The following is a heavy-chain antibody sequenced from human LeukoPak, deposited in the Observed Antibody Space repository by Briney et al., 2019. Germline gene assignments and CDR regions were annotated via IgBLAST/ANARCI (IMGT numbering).Heavy chain of an antibody. V-gene: IGHV3-21*01. CDR1: GFTFSSYS. J-gene: IGHJ4*02. CDR3: AREGIAAAGIDY. D-gene: IGHD6-13*01. CDR2: ISSSSSYT. Sequence: PGGSLRLSCAASGFTFSSYSMNWVRQAPGKGLEWVSSISSSSSYTYYADSVKGRFTISRDNAKNSLYLQMNSLRAEDTAVYYCAREGIAAAGIDYWGQGTLVTVSS.